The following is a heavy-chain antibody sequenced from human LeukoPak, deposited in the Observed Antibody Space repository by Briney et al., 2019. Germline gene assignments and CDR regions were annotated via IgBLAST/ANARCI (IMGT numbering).Heavy chain of an antibody. Sequence: GGSLRLSCAASGFTFSSYGMHWVRQAPGKGLEWVAFIRYDGSNKYYADSVKGRFTISRDNSKNTLYLQMNSLRAEDTAVYYCAKDGGQRCSSTSCPYYFDYWGQGTLVTVSS. CDR1: GFTFSSYG. CDR3: AKDGGQRCSSTSCPYYFDY. J-gene: IGHJ4*02. V-gene: IGHV3-30*02. CDR2: IRYDGSNK. D-gene: IGHD2-2*01.